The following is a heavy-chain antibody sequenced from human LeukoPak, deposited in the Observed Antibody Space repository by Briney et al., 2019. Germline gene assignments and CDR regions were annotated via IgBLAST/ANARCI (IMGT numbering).Heavy chain of an antibody. V-gene: IGHV4-59*11. Sequence: KPSETLSLTCTVSGGSISSHYWSWIRQPPGKGLEWIGYIYYSGSTNYNPSLKSRVTISVDTSKNQFSLKQSSVTAADTAVYYCAREPTNYDFWSGYYGYMDVWGKGTTVTVSS. CDR1: GGSISSHY. CDR3: AREPTNYDFWSGYYGYMDV. J-gene: IGHJ6*03. D-gene: IGHD3-3*01. CDR2: IYYSGST.